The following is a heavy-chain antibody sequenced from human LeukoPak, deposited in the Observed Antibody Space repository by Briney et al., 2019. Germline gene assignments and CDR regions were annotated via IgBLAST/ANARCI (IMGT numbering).Heavy chain of an antibody. CDR1: GGSISSRSYY. Sequence: PSETLSLTCSVSGGSISSRSYYWAWIRQPPGKGLEWIGSIYYSGSSYYNPSLKSRVTISVDTSKNHFSLKLSSVTAADTSIFYCASQTVEMATIGAFNIWGQGTIVTVSS. D-gene: IGHD5-24*01. CDR2: IYYSGSS. CDR3: ASQTVEMATIGAFNI. V-gene: IGHV4-39*02. J-gene: IGHJ3*02.